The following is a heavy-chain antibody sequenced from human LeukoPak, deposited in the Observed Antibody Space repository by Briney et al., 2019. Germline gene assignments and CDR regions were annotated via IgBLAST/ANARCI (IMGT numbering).Heavy chain of an antibody. D-gene: IGHD2-15*01. CDR2: IGGGTTI. CDR1: GFTLSSYE. Sequence: PGGSLRLSCAASGFTLSSYEMNWVRQAPGKGLEWVSYIGGGTTIYYPDSVKGRFTISRDNSKNTLYLQMNSLRAEDTAVYYCASDSYSPEYFQHWGQGTLVTVSS. V-gene: IGHV3-48*03. CDR3: ASDSYSPEYFQH. J-gene: IGHJ1*01.